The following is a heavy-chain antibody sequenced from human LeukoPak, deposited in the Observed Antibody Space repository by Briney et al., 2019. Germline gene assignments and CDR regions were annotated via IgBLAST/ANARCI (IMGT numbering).Heavy chain of an antibody. J-gene: IGHJ4*02. CDR1: GGSISSYY. Sequence: SETLSLTCSVSGGSISSYYWSWIRQPAGQGLEWIGRIYTSGSTNHNPSLKSRVTMSVDTSKNQFSLKLSSVTAADTAVYYCAREDSGHSSGWNYFDYWGQGTLVTVSS. CDR3: AREDSGHSSGWNYFDY. D-gene: IGHD6-19*01. CDR2: IYTSGST. V-gene: IGHV4-4*07.